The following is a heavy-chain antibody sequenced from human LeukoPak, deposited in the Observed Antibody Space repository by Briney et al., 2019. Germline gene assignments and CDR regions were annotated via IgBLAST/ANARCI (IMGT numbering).Heavy chain of an antibody. J-gene: IGHJ6*02. Sequence: GASVKVSCKASGGTFSSYAISWVRQAPGQGLEWMGRIIPILGIANYAQKFQGRVTITADKSTSTAYMELSSLRSEDTAVYYCETMNPGEYYDFWSGLYGMDVWGQGTTVTVSS. CDR2: IIPILGIA. V-gene: IGHV1-69*04. CDR3: ETMNPGEYYDFWSGLYGMDV. D-gene: IGHD3-3*01. CDR1: GGTFSSYA.